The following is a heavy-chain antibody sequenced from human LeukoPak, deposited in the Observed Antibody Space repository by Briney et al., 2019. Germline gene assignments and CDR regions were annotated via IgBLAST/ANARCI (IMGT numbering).Heavy chain of an antibody. V-gene: IGHV3-21*01. CDR1: GFTFSSYS. Sequence: PGGSLRLSCAASGFTFSSYSMNWVRQAPGKGLEWVSSISSSSSYIYYADSVKGRFTISRDNAKNSLYLQMNSLRAEDTAVYYCARDQVAYYDSSGYYHPYYYYGMDVWGQGTTVTVSS. CDR3: ARDQVAYYDSSGYYHPYYYYGMDV. CDR2: ISSSSSYI. J-gene: IGHJ6*02. D-gene: IGHD3-22*01.